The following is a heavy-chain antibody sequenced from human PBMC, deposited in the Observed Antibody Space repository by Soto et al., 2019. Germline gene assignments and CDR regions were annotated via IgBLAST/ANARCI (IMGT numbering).Heavy chain of an antibody. J-gene: IGHJ4*02. D-gene: IGHD2-2*02. CDR3: ARLFQDYRCYTYRFDV. CDR1: GYSFTNYD. CDR2: MSPNSGNK. Sequence: QVQLVQSGAEVKKPGASVKVSCKSSGYSFTNYDINWVRQAPGQGLEWMGWMSPNSGNKGYAQKYQGTVSKTRDTARNSAQKEQRRLTSDDRALYYCARLFQDYRCYTYRFDVWCQGTLVTGS. V-gene: IGHV1-8*01.